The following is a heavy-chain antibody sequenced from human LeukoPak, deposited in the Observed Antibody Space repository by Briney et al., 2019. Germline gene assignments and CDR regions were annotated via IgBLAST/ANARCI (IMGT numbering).Heavy chain of an antibody. CDR1: GGSISSGDYY. V-gene: IGHV4-30-4*01. J-gene: IGHJ4*02. D-gene: IGHD1-1*01. CDR2: IYYSGST. Sequence: SQTLSLTCTVSGGSISSGDYYWSWIRQPPGKGLEWIGYIYYSGSTYYNPSLKSRVTISVDTSKNQFSLKLSSVTAADTAVYYCARAGVLGGLPGTDWGQGTLVTVSS. CDR3: ARAGVLGGLPGTD.